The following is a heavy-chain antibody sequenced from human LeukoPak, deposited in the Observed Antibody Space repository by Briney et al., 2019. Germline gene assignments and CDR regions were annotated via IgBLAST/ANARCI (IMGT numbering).Heavy chain of an antibody. D-gene: IGHD6-25*01. CDR2: IIPMFGSG. J-gene: IGHJ5*02. CDR3: VRRQALRGRHRAFDP. V-gene: IGHV1-69*05. CDR1: GGTFNNYA. Sequence: SVKVSCKASGGTFNNYAVSWVRQAPGQGLEWLGGIIPMFGSGKYAQKFQGRVTITTDEATTTAYMELVSLTSEDTAVYYCVRRQALRGRHRAFDPWGQGTLVTVTS.